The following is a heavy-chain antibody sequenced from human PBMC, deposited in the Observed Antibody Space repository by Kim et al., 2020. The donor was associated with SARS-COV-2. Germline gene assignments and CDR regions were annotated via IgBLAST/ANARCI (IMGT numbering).Heavy chain of an antibody. CDR3: ARSGGWYFDL. Sequence: STYYNPSPKSRVTISVDTSKNQFSRKLSSVTAADTAVYYCARSGGWYFDLWGRGTLVTVSS. CDR2: ST. J-gene: IGHJ2*01. V-gene: IGHV4-31*02. D-gene: IGHD3-10*01.